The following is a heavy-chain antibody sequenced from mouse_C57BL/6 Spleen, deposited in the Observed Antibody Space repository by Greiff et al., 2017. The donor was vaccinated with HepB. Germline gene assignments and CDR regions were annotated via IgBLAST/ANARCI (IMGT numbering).Heavy chain of an antibody. D-gene: IGHD2-12*01. CDR2: INPNNGGT. Sequence: EVQLQQSGPELVKPGASVKISCKASGYTFTDYYMNWVKQSHGKSLEWIGDINPNNGGTSYNQKFKGKATLTVDKSSSTAYMELRSLTSEDSAVYYCHSYYFDYWGQGTTLTVSS. CDR1: GYTFTDYY. J-gene: IGHJ2*01. CDR3: HSYYFDY. V-gene: IGHV1-26*01.